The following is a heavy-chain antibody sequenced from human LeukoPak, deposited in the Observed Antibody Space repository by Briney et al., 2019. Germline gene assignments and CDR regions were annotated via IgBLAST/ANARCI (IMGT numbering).Heavy chain of an antibody. V-gene: IGHV4-59*08. CDR3: TRQVRSMVRGVLGWFDP. CDR1: GGSISSYC. CDR2: IYYSGST. J-gene: IGHJ5*02. D-gene: IGHD3-10*01. Sequence: SETLSLTCTVSGGSISSYCWSWIRQPPGKGLEWIGYIYYSGSTNYNPSLKSRVTISVDTSKNQFSLKLSSVTAADTAVYYCTRQVRSMVRGVLGWFDPWGQGTLVTVSS.